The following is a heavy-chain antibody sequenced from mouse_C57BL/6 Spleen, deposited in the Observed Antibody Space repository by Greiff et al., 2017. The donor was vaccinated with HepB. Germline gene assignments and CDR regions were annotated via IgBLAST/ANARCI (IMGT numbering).Heavy chain of an antibody. D-gene: IGHD2-4*01. V-gene: IGHV1-64*01. CDR3: ARYGGLRRVYYFDY. CDR2: IHPNSGST. CDR1: GYTFTSYW. Sequence: VQLQQPGAELVKPGASVKLSCKASGYTFTSYWMHWVKQRPGQGLEWIGMIHPNSGSTNYNEKFKSKATLTVDKSSSTAYMQLSSLTSEDSAVYYCARYGGLRRVYYFDYWGQGTTLTVSS. J-gene: IGHJ2*01.